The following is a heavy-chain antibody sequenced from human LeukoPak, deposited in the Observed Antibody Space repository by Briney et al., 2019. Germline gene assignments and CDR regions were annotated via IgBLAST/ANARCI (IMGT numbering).Heavy chain of an antibody. CDR2: INHSGST. Sequence: SETLSLTCAVYGGSFSGYYWSWIRQPPGKGLEWIGEINHSGSTNYNPSLKSRVTISVDTSKNQFSLHLSSVTAADTAVYYCARQVIPGWFDPWGQGTLVTVSS. V-gene: IGHV4-34*01. D-gene: IGHD2-21*01. CDR3: ARQVIPGWFDP. J-gene: IGHJ5*02. CDR1: GGSFSGYY.